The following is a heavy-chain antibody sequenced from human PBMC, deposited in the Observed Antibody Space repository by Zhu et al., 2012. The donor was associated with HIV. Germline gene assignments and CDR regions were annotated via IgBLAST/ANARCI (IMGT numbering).Heavy chain of an antibody. CDR2: IYYGGST. CDR1: GGTISSSSSF. Sequence: QVQLHESGPGLVKPSETLSLTCTVSGGTISSSSSFWAWIRQTPGKGLEWIGSIYYGGSTHYNPSLKGRLTISVDTSKNQFSLKLSSVTAADTALYYCANTRTSGWYSYAFHVWGQGTMVTVSS. J-gene: IGHJ3*01. D-gene: IGHD6-19*01. V-gene: IGHV4-39*01. CDR3: ANTRTSGWYSYAFHV.